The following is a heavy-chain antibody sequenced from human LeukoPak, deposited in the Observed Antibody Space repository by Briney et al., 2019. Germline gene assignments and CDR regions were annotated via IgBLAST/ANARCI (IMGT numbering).Heavy chain of an antibody. J-gene: IGHJ4*02. Sequence: PGRSLRLSCAAAGFTFSSYGMSWVRQAPGKGQEWVSAISGSGAGTYYADSVKGRFNISRDNSKNTLYLQMNSLRAEDTAVYYCAKCTNYCFDYWGQGTLVTVSS. CDR1: GFTFSSYG. V-gene: IGHV3-23*01. D-gene: IGHD1-7*01. CDR3: AKCTNYCFDY. CDR2: ISGSGAGT.